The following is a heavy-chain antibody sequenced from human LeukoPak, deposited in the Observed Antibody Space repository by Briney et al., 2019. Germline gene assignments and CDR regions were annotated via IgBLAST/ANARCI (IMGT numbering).Heavy chain of an antibody. CDR3: ASRHHCTFSSTSCYVYLDS. V-gene: IGHV4-39*01. D-gene: IGHD2-2*01. CDR1: GDSISSSSYY. J-gene: IGHJ4*02. CDR2: IYYSGST. Sequence: SETLSLTCTVSGDSISSSSYYWGWIRQPPGKGLEWIGSIYYSGSTYYNPSLKSRVTISGDTSKNQFSLKLSSVTAADTAVYYCASRHHCTFSSTSCYVYLDSWGQGILVTVSS.